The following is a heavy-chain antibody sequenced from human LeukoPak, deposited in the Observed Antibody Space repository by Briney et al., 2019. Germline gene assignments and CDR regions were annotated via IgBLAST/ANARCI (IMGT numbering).Heavy chain of an antibody. CDR1: GGSISIYY. J-gene: IGHJ6*03. D-gene: IGHD6-13*01. CDR3: ARQDSSSWYRNYYYYMDV. CDR2: IYYSGST. V-gene: IGHV4-59*05. Sequence: PSETLSLTCTVSGGSISIYYWTWIRQPPGKGLEWIGSIYYSGSTYYNPSLKSRVTISVDTSKNQFSLKLSSVTAADTAVYYCARQDSSSWYRNYYYYMDVWGKGTTVTISS.